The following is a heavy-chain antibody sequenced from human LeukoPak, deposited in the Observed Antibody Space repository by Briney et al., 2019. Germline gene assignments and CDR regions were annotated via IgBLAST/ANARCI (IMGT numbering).Heavy chain of an antibody. CDR2: IWYDGSSK. D-gene: IGHD5-18*01. J-gene: IGHJ3*02. CDR3: ARVQSGYSYGYRSGSDAFDI. CDR1: GFTFSSYG. Sequence: GGSLRLSCAASGFTFSSYGMHWVRQAPGKGLEWVAVIWYDGSSKYYADSVKGRFTISRDNSKNTLYLQMNSLRAEDTAVYYCARVQSGYSYGYRSGSDAFDIWGQGTMVTVSS. V-gene: IGHV3-33*01.